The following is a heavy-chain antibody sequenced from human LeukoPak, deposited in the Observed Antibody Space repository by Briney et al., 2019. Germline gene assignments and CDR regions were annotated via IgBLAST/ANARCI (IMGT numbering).Heavy chain of an antibody. V-gene: IGHV4-39*01. CDR1: GGSISSSSAY. D-gene: IGHD5-18*01. CDR3: VSPRGFSYGYFDY. Sequence: SETLSLTCTVSGGSISSSSAYWGWIRQPPGKGLEWIGSIYYSKNTYYNPSLKSRVSISADTSKNQFSLTLGSVSATDTAVYYCVSPRGFSYGYFDYWGQGTLVTVSS. CDR2: IYYSKNT. J-gene: IGHJ4*02.